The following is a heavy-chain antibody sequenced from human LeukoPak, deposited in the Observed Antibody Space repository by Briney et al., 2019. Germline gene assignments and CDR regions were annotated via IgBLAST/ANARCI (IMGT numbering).Heavy chain of an antibody. Sequence: SQTLPLTCTVSGGSISSGGYYWSWIRQHPGKGLEWIGYIYYSGSTYYNPSLKSRVTISVDTSKNQFSLKLSSVTAADTAVYYCARAVIDSSGYYLGDWFDPWGQGTLVTVSS. CDR2: IYYSGST. V-gene: IGHV4-31*03. D-gene: IGHD3-22*01. CDR1: GGSISSGGYY. J-gene: IGHJ5*02. CDR3: ARAVIDSSGYYLGDWFDP.